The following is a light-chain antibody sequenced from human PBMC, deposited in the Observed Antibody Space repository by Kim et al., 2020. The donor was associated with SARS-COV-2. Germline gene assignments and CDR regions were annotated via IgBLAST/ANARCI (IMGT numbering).Light chain of an antibody. CDR1: QSVSSN. Sequence: VAPGERATRSCRASQSVSSNLAWYQQKPGQAPRLLSYGASTRATGIPARFSGSGSGTGFTLTISSLQSEDFAVYYCQQYNNWPLTFGGGTKVDIK. CDR3: QQYNNWPLT. CDR2: GAS. V-gene: IGKV3-15*01. J-gene: IGKJ4*01.